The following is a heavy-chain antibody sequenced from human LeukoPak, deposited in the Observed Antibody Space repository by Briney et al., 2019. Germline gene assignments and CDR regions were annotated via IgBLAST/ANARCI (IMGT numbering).Heavy chain of an antibody. CDR1: GFTFSSYA. D-gene: IGHD3-22*01. CDR3: AKGGTYSYDS. CDR2: IRRNGGST. J-gene: IGHJ5*02. V-gene: IGHV3-23*01. Sequence: HPGGSLRLSCAASGFTFSSYAMSWVRQAPGKGLEWISAIRRNGGSTYYADSVKGRFTISRDNSEHTLYLQMNSLRVEDSAVYYCAKGGTYSYDSWGQGTLVTVCS.